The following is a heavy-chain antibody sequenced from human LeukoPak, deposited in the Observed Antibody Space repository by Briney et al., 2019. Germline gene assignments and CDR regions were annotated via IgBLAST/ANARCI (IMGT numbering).Heavy chain of an antibody. CDR3: ARGYYDFWSGYKYGSDWFDP. J-gene: IGHJ5*02. Sequence: SQTLSLTYAISGDSVSSNSVAWNWIRQSPSRGLEWLGGTYYRSRWYDGYAVSVNSRITINPDTSKNQFSLKLSSVTAADTAVYYCARGYYDFWSGYKYGSDWFDPWGQGTLVTVSS. D-gene: IGHD3-3*01. CDR1: GDSVSSNSVA. CDR2: TYYRSRWYD. V-gene: IGHV6-1*01.